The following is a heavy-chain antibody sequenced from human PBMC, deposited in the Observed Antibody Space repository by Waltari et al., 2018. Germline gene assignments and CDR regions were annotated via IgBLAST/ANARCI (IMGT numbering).Heavy chain of an antibody. D-gene: IGHD3-22*01. Sequence: EVQVVESGGGLVQPGGSLRLSCATSGFSFSSYWRNWVRQAPGKGLGWVATIKGDGSEKHYVDSVKGRFTISRDNARNSLFLQMNSLRAEDTAVYFCARGRGYIIDYWGQGSLVTVSS. CDR1: GFSFSSYW. CDR3: ARGRGYIIDY. J-gene: IGHJ4*02. V-gene: IGHV3-7*01. CDR2: IKGDGSEK.